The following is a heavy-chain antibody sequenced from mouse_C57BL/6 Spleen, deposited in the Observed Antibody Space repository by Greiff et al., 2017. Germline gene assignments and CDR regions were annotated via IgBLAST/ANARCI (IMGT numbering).Heavy chain of an antibody. V-gene: IGHV1-15*01. J-gene: IGHJ3*01. Sequence: VQLQQSGAELVRPGASVTLSCKASGYTFTDYEMHWVKQTPVHGLEWIGAIDPETGGTAYNQKFKGKAILTADKSSSTAYMELRRLTSEDSAVYYCTREDYGNFAWFAYWGQGTLVTVSA. D-gene: IGHD2-1*01. CDR2: IDPETGGT. CDR1: GYTFTDYE. CDR3: TREDYGNFAWFAY.